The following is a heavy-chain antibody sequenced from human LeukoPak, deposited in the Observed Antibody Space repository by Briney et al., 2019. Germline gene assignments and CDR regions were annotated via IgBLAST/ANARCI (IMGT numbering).Heavy chain of an antibody. CDR3: ANSRGYNSGYRALELPPSPID. CDR2: ITSGSSYR. D-gene: IGHD5-18*01. CDR1: GFTFSSYN. V-gene: IGHV3-21*06. Sequence: GGSLRLSCAASGFTFSSYNMNWVRQAPGKGLEWVSSITSGSSYRFYADSVKGRFTISRDNAKNSLYLQMNSLRAEDTAVYYCANSRGYNSGYRALELPPSPIDWGQGTLVTVSS. J-gene: IGHJ4*02.